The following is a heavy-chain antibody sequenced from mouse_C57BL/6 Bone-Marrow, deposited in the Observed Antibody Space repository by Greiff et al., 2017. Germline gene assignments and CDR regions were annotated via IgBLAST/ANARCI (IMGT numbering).Heavy chain of an antibody. V-gene: IGHV1-64*01. D-gene: IGHD2-2*01. CDR3: ALIYYGYHCDY. J-gene: IGHJ2*01. Sequence: VQLQQPGAELVKPGASVKLSCKASGYTFTSYWMHWVKQRPGQGLEWIGMIHPNSGSTNYNEKFTSKATLTVDKSSSTAYMQLSSLTSEDSAVYYCALIYYGYHCDYWGQGTTLTVSS. CDR2: IHPNSGST. CDR1: GYTFTSYW.